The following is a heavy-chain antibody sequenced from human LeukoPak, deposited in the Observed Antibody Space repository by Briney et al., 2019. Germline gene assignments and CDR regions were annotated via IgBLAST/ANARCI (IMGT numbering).Heavy chain of an antibody. J-gene: IGHJ4*02. CDR1: GLTFSSYA. V-gene: IGHV3-23*01. CDR2: ISGSGGST. D-gene: IGHD7-27*01. CDR3: AKTGESHWGRDY. Sequence: GGSLRLSCVASGLTFSSYAMNWFRQAPGKGLEWVSTISGSGGSTYYADSAKGRFTISRDNSKNTLYLQMDSLRAEDTAVYYCAKTGESHWGRDYWGQGTLVTVSS.